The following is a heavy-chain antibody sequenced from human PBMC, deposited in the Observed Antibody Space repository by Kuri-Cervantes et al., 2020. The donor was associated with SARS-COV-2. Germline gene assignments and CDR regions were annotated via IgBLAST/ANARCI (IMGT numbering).Heavy chain of an antibody. V-gene: IGHV3-48*01. Sequence: GESPKLSCPAPGFTFSSYNMNWVRQAPGKGLEWVSYISSSSSTIYYADSVKGRFTISRDNAKNSLYLQMNSLRAEATAVYYCARDGPLQGPGTAYWGQGTLVTVSS. J-gene: IGHJ4*02. D-gene: IGHD2-21*02. CDR2: ISSSSSTI. CDR1: GFTFSSYN. CDR3: ARDGPLQGPGTAY.